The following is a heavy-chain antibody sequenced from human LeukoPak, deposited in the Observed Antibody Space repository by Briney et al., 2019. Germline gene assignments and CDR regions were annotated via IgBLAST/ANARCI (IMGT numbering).Heavy chain of an antibody. CDR1: GGSISSGGYY. J-gene: IGHJ5*02. V-gene: IGHV4-30-2*01. D-gene: IGHD1-7*01. Sequence: SETLSLTCTVSGGSISSGGYYWSWIRQPPGKGLEWIGYIYHSGSTYYNPSLKSRVTISVDRSKNQFSLKLSSVTAADTAVYYCARESEELELRPNWFDPWGQGTLVTVSS. CDR3: ARESEELELRPNWFDP. CDR2: IYHSGST.